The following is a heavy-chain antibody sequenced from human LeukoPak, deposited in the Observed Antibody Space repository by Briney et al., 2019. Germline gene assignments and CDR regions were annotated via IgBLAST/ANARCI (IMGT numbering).Heavy chain of an antibody. Sequence: GGSLRLSCAASGFTFSNSWMTWVRHTPGKGLERVANIKEEVGAKDYVDSVKGRFTISRDNAKNSLYLQMNSLRVEDTAVYYCARDYGYWGQGTLVTVSS. V-gene: IGHV3-7*01. D-gene: IGHD3-10*01. CDR3: ARDYGY. J-gene: IGHJ4*02. CDR2: IKEEVGAK. CDR1: GFTFSNSW.